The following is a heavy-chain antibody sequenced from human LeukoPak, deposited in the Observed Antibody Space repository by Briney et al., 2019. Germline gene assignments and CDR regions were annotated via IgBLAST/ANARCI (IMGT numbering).Heavy chain of an antibody. CDR3: ARVDSSSGGMDV. D-gene: IGHD6-6*01. CDR2: INPSGGST. Sequence: ASVTVSCKASGYTFTSYYMHWVRQAPGQGLEWMGIINPSGGSTSYAQRFQGRVTMTRDTSTSTVYMELSSLRSEDTAVYYCARVDSSSGGMDVWGQGTTVTVSS. CDR1: GYTFTSYY. J-gene: IGHJ6*02. V-gene: IGHV1-46*01.